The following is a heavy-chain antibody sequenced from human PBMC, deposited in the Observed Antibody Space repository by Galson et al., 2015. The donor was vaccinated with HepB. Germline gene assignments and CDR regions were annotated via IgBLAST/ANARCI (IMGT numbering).Heavy chain of an antibody. CDR1: GYTFTSYS. D-gene: IGHD3-22*01. CDR3: AREFKYYYDSSYPYYFDY. CDR2: ISAYNGNT. J-gene: IGHJ4*02. Sequence: QSGAEVKKPGASVKVSCKASGYTFTSYSISWVRQAPGQGLEWMGWISAYNGNTNYAQKLQGRVTMTTDTSTSTAYMELRSLRSDDTAVYYCAREFKYYYDSSYPYYFDYWGQGTLVTVSS. V-gene: IGHV1-18*04.